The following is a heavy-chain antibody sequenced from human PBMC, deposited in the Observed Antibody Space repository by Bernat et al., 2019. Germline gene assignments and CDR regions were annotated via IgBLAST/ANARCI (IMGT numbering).Heavy chain of an antibody. Sequence: EVQLVESGGGLVKPGGSLRLSCAASGFTFTNAWMNWVRQAPGKGLEWVGRIKSKTDGGTTDYAAPVKGRFNISRDDAQNTLYLQMNSLKTEDTALYYCTTVWAPYCSSDSCYWGYFDYWGQGTLVTVAS. V-gene: IGHV3-15*07. CDR2: IKSKTDGGTT. D-gene: IGHD2-15*01. CDR1: GFTFTNAW. CDR3: TTVWAPYCSSDSCYWGYFDY. J-gene: IGHJ4*02.